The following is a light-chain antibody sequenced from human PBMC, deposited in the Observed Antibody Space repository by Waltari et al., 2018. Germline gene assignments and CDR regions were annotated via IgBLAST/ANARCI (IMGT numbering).Light chain of an antibody. J-gene: IGLJ2*01. CDR1: SLRSFY. V-gene: IGLV3-19*01. CDR3: NSRDSSGNHVV. CDR2: GKN. Sequence: SSELTQDPAVSVALGQTVRITCQGDSLRSFYASWYQQRPGQAPVLVIYGKNNRPSGTPDRFSGSTSGNTASLTITRAQAEDEADYYCNSRDSSGNHVVFGGGTKLTVL.